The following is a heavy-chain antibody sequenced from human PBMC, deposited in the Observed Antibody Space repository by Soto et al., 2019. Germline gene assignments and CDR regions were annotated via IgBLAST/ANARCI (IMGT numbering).Heavy chain of an antibody. CDR2: INAGNGNT. CDR3: ARGYCGGDCYSDYYYGMDV. CDR1: GYTFTSYA. Sequence: ASVKVSCKASGYTFTSYAMQWVRQAPGQRLEWMGWINAGNGNTKYSQKFQGRVTITRDTSASTAYMELSSLRSEDTAVYYCARGYCGGDCYSDYYYGMDVWGQGTTVTVSS. D-gene: IGHD2-21*02. J-gene: IGHJ6*02. V-gene: IGHV1-3*01.